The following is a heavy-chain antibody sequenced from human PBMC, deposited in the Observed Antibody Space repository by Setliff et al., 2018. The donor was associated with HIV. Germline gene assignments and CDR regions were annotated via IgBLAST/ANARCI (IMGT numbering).Heavy chain of an antibody. Sequence: PSETLSLTCTASYDTISTADYYWSWIRQPPGKGLEWIGFVSYTGTTRYSPSLKSRITISIDTSKNQFSLQLSSVTAADTAVYYCARLSTTSRDFASWGQGTLVTVSS. D-gene: IGHD3-10*01. CDR3: ARLSTTSRDFAS. V-gene: IGHV4-30-4*01. J-gene: IGHJ4*02. CDR2: VSYTGTT. CDR1: YDTISTADYY.